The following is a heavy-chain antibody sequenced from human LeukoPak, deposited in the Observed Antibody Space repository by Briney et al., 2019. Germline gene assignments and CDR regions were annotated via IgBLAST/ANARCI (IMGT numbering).Heavy chain of an antibody. J-gene: IGHJ6*02. V-gene: IGHV4-59*01. CDR3: ARDNWNYGSSMDV. Sequence: SETLSLTCTVSGGSISSYYWSWIRQPPGKGLEWIGYIYYSGSTNYNPSLKSRVTISVDTSKNQFSLKLSSVTAADTAVYYCARDNWNYGSSMDVWGQGTTATVSS. D-gene: IGHD1-7*01. CDR1: GGSISSYY. CDR2: IYYSGST.